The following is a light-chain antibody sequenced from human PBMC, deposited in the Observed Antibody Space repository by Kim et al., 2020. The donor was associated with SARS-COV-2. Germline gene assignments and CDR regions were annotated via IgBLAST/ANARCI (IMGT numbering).Light chain of an antibody. CDR1: RSNIASNA. CDR3: VAWDDGLNSWM. Sequence: GQGVIISCSGSRSNIASNAVNWYQQLPGTAPKLLIYNDNQRPSGVPDRFSGSKSGTSASLAISGLQSEDEADYYCVAWDDGLNSWMFGGGTQLTVL. V-gene: IGLV1-44*01. CDR2: NDN. J-gene: IGLJ3*02.